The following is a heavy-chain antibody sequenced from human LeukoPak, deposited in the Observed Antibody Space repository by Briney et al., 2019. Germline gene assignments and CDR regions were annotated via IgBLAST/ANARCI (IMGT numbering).Heavy chain of an antibody. CDR3: AKDGGYWGGEPNDAFDI. CDR1: GFAFSSYA. V-gene: IGHV3-23*01. CDR2: ISGSGGST. Sequence: GGSLRLSCAASGFAFSSYAMSWVRQAPGKGLEWVSAISGSGGSTYYADSVKGRFTISRDNSKNTLYLQMNSLRAEDTAVYYCAKDGGYWGGEPNDAFDIWGQGTMVTVSS. D-gene: IGHD7-27*01. J-gene: IGHJ3*02.